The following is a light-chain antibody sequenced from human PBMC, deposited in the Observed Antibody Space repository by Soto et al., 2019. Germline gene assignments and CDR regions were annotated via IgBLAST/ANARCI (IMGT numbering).Light chain of an antibody. J-gene: IGKJ1*01. CDR3: QQYNNWPGT. CDR1: KIIANTY. CDR2: GAS. V-gene: IGKV3D-15*01. Sequence: ESVLTQSPGTLSLSPGERATLSCRASKIIANTYFAWYQQKPGQAPRLLIYGASNRATGIPARFSGSGSGTEFTLTISSLQSEDFAVYYCQQYNNWPGTFGQGTKVEIK.